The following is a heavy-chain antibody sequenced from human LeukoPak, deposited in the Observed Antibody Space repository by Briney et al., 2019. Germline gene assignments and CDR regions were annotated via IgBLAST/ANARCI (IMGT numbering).Heavy chain of an antibody. CDR1: GYTFTDYY. V-gene: IGHV1-2*02. D-gene: IGHD2-2*01. Sequence: ASVKVSCKASGYTFTDYYIHRLRQAPGHGLEWIGWINPNSGGTMYAQKFQGLVTMSRDTSIATAYMDLNRLVSDDTAVYYCARTKPPCTSCLLLDYWGQGTLVTVSS. J-gene: IGHJ4*02. CDR3: ARTKPPCTSCLLLDY. CDR2: INPNSGGT.